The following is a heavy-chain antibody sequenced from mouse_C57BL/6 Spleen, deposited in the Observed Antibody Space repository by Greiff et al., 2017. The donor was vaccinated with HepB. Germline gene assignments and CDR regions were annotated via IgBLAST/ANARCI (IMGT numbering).Heavy chain of an antibody. D-gene: IGHD1-1*01. J-gene: IGHJ3*01. CDR3: ARHHYGSFAWFAY. V-gene: IGHV1-69*01. CDR2: IDPSDSYT. CDR1: GYTFTSYW. Sequence: QVQLQQPGAELVMPGASVKLSCKASGYTFTSYWMHWVKQRPGQGLEWIGEIDPSDSYTNYNQKFKGKSTLTVDKSSSTAYMQLSSLTSEDSAVYYCARHHYGSFAWFAYWGQGTTVTVS.